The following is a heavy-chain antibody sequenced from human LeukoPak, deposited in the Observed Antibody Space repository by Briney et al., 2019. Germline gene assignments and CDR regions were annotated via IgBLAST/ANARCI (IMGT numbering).Heavy chain of an antibody. Sequence: GGSLRLSCAASGFTSSSYWMHWVRQAPGKGLVRVSRINSDGSSTSYADSVKGRFTISRDNAKNTLYLQMNSLRAEDTAVYYCARGLGSYGFDYWGQGTLVTVSS. D-gene: IGHD1-26*01. CDR1: GFTSSSYW. CDR3: ARGLGSYGFDY. J-gene: IGHJ4*02. CDR2: INSDGSST. V-gene: IGHV3-74*01.